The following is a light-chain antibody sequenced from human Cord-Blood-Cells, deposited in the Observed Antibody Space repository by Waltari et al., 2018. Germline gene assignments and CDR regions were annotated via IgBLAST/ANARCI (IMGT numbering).Light chain of an antibody. CDR1: SSDVGGSNY. CDR3: SSYTSSSTWV. J-gene: IGLJ3*02. CDR2: DVS. Sequence: QSALTQPASVSGSPGQSITISCTGTSSDVGGSNYVSWYQQHPGKAPKLMIYDVSKRPSGVSNRFSGSKPGNTAPLTISGLQAEEEADYYCSSYTSSSTWVFGGGTKPTVL. V-gene: IGLV2-14*01.